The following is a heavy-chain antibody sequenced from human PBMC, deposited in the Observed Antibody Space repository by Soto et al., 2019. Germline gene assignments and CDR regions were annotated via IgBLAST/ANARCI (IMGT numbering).Heavy chain of an antibody. Sequence: ASVKVSCKASGYTFTSYGISWVRQAPGQGLEWMGWISAYNGNTNYAQKLQGRVTMTTDTSTSTAYMELRSLRSDDTAVYYCAKDWTIFGVVPEDYYYGMDVWGQGTTVTVSS. CDR2: ISAYNGNT. CDR1: GYTFTSYG. J-gene: IGHJ6*02. V-gene: IGHV1-18*01. D-gene: IGHD3-3*01. CDR3: AKDWTIFGVVPEDYYYGMDV.